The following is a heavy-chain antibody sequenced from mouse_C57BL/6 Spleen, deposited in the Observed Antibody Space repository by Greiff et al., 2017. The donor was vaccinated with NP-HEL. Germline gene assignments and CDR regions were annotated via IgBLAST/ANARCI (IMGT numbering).Heavy chain of an antibody. CDR3: ARGTMVTTWYFDV. CDR2: IYPGDGDT. V-gene: IGHV1-82*01. Sequence: VQLQQSGPELVKPGASVKISCKASGYDFSSSWMNWVKQRPGKGLEWIGRIYPGDGDTKYNGKFKGKATLTADKSSSTAYMQLSSLTSEDSAVYFYARGTMVTTWYFDVWGTGTTVTVSS. D-gene: IGHD2-2*01. CDR1: GYDFSSSW. J-gene: IGHJ1*03.